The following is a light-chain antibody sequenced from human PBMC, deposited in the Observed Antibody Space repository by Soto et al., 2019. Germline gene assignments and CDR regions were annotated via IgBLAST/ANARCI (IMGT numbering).Light chain of an antibody. CDR2: GAS. CDR1: QSVNSR. Sequence: EIVLTQSPGTLSLSPGERATLSCRASQSVNSRLAWYQQKPGQAPRLLIYGASTRATGIPARFSGSGSGTDFTLTISSLEPEDFGVFYCQQRFDWPKITFGQGTRLEIK. J-gene: IGKJ5*01. V-gene: IGKV3-11*01. CDR3: QQRFDWPKIT.